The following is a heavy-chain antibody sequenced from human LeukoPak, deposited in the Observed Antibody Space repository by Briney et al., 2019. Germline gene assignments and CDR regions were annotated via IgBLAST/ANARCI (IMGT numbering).Heavy chain of an antibody. CDR3: ARDLITFGGVIVGYY. D-gene: IGHD3-16*02. J-gene: IGHJ4*02. V-gene: IGHV1-69*05. CDR2: IIPIFGTA. Sequence: GASVKVSCKASGGTFSSYAISWVRQAPGQGLEWMGGIIPIFGTANYAQKLQGRVTMTTDTSTSTAYMELRSLRSDDTAVYYCARDLITFGGVIVGYYWGQGTLVTVSS. CDR1: GGTFSSYA.